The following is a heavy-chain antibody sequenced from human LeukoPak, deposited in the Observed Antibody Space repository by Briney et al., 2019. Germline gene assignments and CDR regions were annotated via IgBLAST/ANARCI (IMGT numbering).Heavy chain of an antibody. CDR3: AREDCSGGSCYYGGPFDY. CDR2: IIPIFGTT. V-gene: IGHV1-69*05. D-gene: IGHD2-15*01. CDR1: GGTFSSYA. J-gene: IGHJ4*02. Sequence: SVKVSCKASGGTFSSYAITWVRQAPGQGLEWMGRIIPIFGTTKYAQKFKGRVTITTDESTSTTYMDLSSLRSEDTAVYYCAREDCSGGSCYYGGPFDYWGQGTLVTVSS.